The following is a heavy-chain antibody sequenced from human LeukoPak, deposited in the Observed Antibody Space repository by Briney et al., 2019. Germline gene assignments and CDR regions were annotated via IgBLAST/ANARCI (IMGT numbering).Heavy chain of an antibody. CDR2: ISYDGSNK. V-gene: IGHV3-30-3*01. CDR3: ARDRAAYYYDSSGYRF. Sequence: PGGSLRLSCAASGFTFSSYAMHWVRQAPGKGLEWVAVISYDGSNKYYADSVKGRFTISRDNSKNTLYLQMNSLRAEDTAVYYCARDRAAYYYDSSGYRFWGQGTPVTVSS. J-gene: IGHJ4*02. CDR1: GFTFSSYA. D-gene: IGHD3-22*01.